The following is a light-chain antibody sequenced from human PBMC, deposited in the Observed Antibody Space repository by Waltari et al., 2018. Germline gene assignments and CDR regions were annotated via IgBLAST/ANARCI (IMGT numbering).Light chain of an antibody. Sequence: QSALTQPRPRSGSPGPSVRTSFTGTGRDVGDYHDGPWHQQHPGHAPKLVIYDVTQPPSGVPDRFSGSRSGNAASLTISGLQAEEEADYYCCSYAGTWVFGGGTKLTVL. CDR2: DVT. J-gene: IGLJ3*02. CDR3: CSYAGTWV. V-gene: IGLV2-11*01. CDR1: GRDVGDYHD.